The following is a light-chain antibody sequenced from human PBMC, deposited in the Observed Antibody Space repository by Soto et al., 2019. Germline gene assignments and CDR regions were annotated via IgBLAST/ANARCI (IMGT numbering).Light chain of an antibody. Sequence: EILLSQSPASVSLSPGDRVTLSCKASQTLTHQLAWYQHKPGQAPRLLIYGVSNGVTGIPARFSGSWSGTVVTLTISSLEPEDVAVYYCQQSSHWPLSFGGGTKLEIK. CDR1: QTLTHQ. J-gene: IGKJ4*01. CDR3: QQSSHWPLS. CDR2: GVS. V-gene: IGKV3-11*01.